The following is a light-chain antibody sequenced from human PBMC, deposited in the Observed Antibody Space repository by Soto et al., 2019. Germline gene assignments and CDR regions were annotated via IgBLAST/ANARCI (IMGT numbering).Light chain of an antibody. J-gene: IGKJ1*01. CDR3: QQYNNWLWT. CDR2: GAS. V-gene: IGKV3-15*01. CDR1: QSVRSN. Sequence: EIVMTQSPAALSLSPGERATLSCRASQSVRSNLAWYQQKPGQAPRLLIYGASTRAAGIPARFSGSGSGTEFTLTISSLQSEDFAVYYCQQYNNWLWTFGQGTKVDIK.